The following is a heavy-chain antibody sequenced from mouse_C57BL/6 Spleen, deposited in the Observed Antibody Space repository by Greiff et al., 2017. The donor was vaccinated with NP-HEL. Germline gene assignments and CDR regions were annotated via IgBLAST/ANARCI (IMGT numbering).Heavy chain of an antibody. CDR3: ARGYYGSSRSYFDY. CDR2: IHPNSGST. Sequence: VQLQQPGAELVKPGASVKLSCKASGYTFTSYWMHWVKQRPGQGLEWIGMIHPNSGSTNYNEKFKSKATLTVAKSSSTAYMQLSSLTSEDSAVYYCARGYYGSSRSYFDYWGQGTTLTVSS. D-gene: IGHD1-1*01. V-gene: IGHV1-64*01. J-gene: IGHJ2*01. CDR1: GYTFTSYW.